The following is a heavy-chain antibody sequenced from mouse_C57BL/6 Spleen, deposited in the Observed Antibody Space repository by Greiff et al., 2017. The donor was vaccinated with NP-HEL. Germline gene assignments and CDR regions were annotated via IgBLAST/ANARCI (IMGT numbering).Heavy chain of an antibody. Sequence: VQLKQSGPELVKPGASVKLSCKASGYTFTSYDINWVKQRPGQGLEWIGWIYPRDGSTKYNEKFKGKATLTVDTSSSTAYMELHSLTSEDSAVYFCARRITTDYYAMDYWGQGTSVTVSS. CDR2: IYPRDGST. CDR1: GYTFTSYD. CDR3: ARRITTDYYAMDY. J-gene: IGHJ4*01. D-gene: IGHD1-1*01. V-gene: IGHV1-85*01.